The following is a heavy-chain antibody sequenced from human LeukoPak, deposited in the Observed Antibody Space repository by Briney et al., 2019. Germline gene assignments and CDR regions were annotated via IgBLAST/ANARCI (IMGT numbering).Heavy chain of an antibody. Sequence: SETLSLTCTVSGGSISNYYWSWIRQPPGKGLEWIGYIYNSGHTNYNPSLKSRVTISEDTSKNQLSLKLSSVTAADTAVYYCARAAVTTSRYFQHWGQVTLVTVSS. CDR3: ARAAVTTSRYFQH. D-gene: IGHD4-17*01. CDR2: IYNSGHT. V-gene: IGHV4-59*01. CDR1: GGSISNYY. J-gene: IGHJ1*01.